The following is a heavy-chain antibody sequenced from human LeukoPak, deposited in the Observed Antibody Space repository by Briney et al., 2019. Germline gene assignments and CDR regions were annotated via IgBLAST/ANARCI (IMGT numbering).Heavy chain of an antibody. CDR1: GGSISSGDYY. CDR3: ARDREGGYSYGYYFDY. J-gene: IGHJ4*02. CDR2: IYYSGST. V-gene: IGHV4-61*08. D-gene: IGHD5-18*01. Sequence: SETLSLTCTVSGGSISSGDYYWSWIRQPPGKGLEWIGYIYYSGSTNYNPSLKSRVTISVDKSKNQFSLKLTSVTAADTAMYYCARDREGGYSYGYYFDYWGQGTLVTVSS.